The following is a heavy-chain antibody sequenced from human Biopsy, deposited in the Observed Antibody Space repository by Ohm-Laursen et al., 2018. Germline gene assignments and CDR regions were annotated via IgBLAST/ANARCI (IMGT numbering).Heavy chain of an antibody. CDR3: ALGGGSYVNFDY. D-gene: IGHD1-26*01. V-gene: IGHV4-59*01. CDR1: GGSISNYF. CDR2: FRFEDRT. Sequence: SETLSLTCAVSGGSISNYFWTWIRQPPGKGLEWIGYFRFEDRTSYNSSLKSRVTISADTSKNQFSLRLSSVTAADTDVYYCALGGGSYVNFDYWGQGTLVTVSS. J-gene: IGHJ4*02.